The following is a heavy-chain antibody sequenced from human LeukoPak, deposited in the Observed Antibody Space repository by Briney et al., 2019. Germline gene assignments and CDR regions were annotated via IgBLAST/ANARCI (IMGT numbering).Heavy chain of an antibody. CDR2: IYYSGST. CDR3: ARDYYDSSGYFLDY. J-gene: IGHJ4*02. CDR1: GGSISDGGYY. D-gene: IGHD3-22*01. Sequence: PSQTLSLTCTVSGGSISDGGYYWTWIRQYPGKGLEWIGYIYYSGSTNYNPSLRSRVTISLDTSKNQFSLKLSSVTAADTVVYYCARDYYDSSGYFLDYWGQGTLVTVSS. V-gene: IGHV4-31*03.